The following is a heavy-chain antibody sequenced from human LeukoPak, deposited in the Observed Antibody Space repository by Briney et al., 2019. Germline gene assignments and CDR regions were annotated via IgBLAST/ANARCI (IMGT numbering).Heavy chain of an antibody. CDR3: ARVGTDYYGSGSEIDY. V-gene: IGHV4-59*01. J-gene: IGHJ4*02. CDR1: GGSISSYY. Sequence: PSETLSLTCTVSGGSISSYYWSWIRQPPGKGLEWIGYIYYSGSTNYNPSLKSRVTISVDTSKNQFSLKLSSVTAADTAVYYCARVGTDYYGSGSEIDYWGQGTLVTVSS. CDR2: IYYSGST. D-gene: IGHD3-10*01.